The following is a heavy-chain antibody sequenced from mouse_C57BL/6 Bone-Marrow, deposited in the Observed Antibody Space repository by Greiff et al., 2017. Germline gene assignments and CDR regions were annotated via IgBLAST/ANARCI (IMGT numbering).Heavy chain of an antibody. CDR2: ISSGGSYT. CDR3: ARRGQLRLRDAMDY. J-gene: IGHJ4*01. CDR1: GFTFSSYG. D-gene: IGHD3-2*02. V-gene: IGHV5-6*01. Sequence: EVQLVESGGDLVKPGGSLKLSCAASGFTFSSYGMSWVRQTPDKRLEWVATISSGGSYTYYPDSVKGRFTISRDNAKNTLYLQMSSLKSEDTAMDYCARRGQLRLRDAMDYWGQGTSVTVSS.